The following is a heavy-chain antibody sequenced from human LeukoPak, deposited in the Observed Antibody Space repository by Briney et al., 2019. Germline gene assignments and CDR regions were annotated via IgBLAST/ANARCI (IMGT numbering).Heavy chain of an antibody. CDR2: ISSSGRTI. CDR1: GFTFSTYS. J-gene: IGHJ6*03. CDR3: ARDCSGGSCSRPNYYYYYVDV. V-gene: IGHV3-48*04. Sequence: PGGPLRLSCAASGFTFSTYSMNWVRQAPGKGLEWVSYISSSGRTIYYADSVKGRFTISRDNAKNSLYLQMNSLRAEDTAVYYCARDCSGGSCSRPNYYYYYVDVWGKGTTVTVSS. D-gene: IGHD2-15*01.